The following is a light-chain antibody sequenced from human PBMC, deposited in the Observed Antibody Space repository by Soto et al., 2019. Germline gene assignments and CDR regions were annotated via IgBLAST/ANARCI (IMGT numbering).Light chain of an antibody. CDR2: DAS. V-gene: IGKV3-15*01. Sequence: DIQMTQSPSSLSAYVGDRVTITCRTSQSISIYLAWYQQKPGQAPRLLIYDASNRATGIPARFSGTGSGTEFTLTISSLQSEDFALYYCQQYNDWPLTFGQGTKVDIK. CDR3: QQYNDWPLT. J-gene: IGKJ1*01. CDR1: QSISIY.